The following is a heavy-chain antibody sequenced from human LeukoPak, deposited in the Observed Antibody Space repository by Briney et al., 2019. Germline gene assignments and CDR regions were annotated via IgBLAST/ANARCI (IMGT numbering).Heavy chain of an antibody. CDR3: ARGQPWNYFPHYYYYMDV. D-gene: IGHD1-7*01. V-gene: IGHV4-39*07. CDR1: GGSISSSSYY. Sequence: SETLSLTCTVSGGSISSSSYYWGWIRQPPGKGLEWIGSIYYSGSTYYNPSLKSRVTISVDTSKNQFSLKLSSVTAADTAVYYRARGQPWNYFPHYYYYMDVWGKGTTVTVSS. CDR2: IYYSGST. J-gene: IGHJ6*03.